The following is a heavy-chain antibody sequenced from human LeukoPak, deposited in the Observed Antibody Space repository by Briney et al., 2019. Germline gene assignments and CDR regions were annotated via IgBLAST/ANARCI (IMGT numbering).Heavy chain of an antibody. CDR1: GFTFSSYA. D-gene: IGHD3-22*01. V-gene: IGHV3-23*01. CDR2: ISGSGGST. CDR3: ARGDYYDSSGYYNY. J-gene: IGHJ4*02. Sequence: PGGPLRLSCAASGFTFSSYAMSWVRQAPGKGLEWVSAISGSGGSTYYADSVKGRFTISRDNSKNTLYPQMNSLRAEDTAVYYCARGDYYDSSGYYNYWGQGTLVTVSS.